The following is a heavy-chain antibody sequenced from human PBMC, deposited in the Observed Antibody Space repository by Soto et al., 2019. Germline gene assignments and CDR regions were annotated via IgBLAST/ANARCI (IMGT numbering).Heavy chain of an antibody. Sequence: QVQLVQSGAEVKKPGASVKISCKASGYTFSSSYIHWVRQAPGQGLEWMGLINPSGFSTDYAQTFQGRVTVTRDTSTSTVYMELSSLRSADTAVYYCASGGYTYGFSAMDVWGPGTTVAVSS. CDR3: ASGGYTYGFSAMDV. V-gene: IGHV1-46*01. CDR2: INPSGFST. CDR1: GYTFSSSY. D-gene: IGHD5-18*01. J-gene: IGHJ6*02.